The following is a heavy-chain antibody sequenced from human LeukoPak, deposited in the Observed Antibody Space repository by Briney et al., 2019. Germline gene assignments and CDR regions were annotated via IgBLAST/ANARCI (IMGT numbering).Heavy chain of an antibody. V-gene: IGHV3-23*01. CDR2: ISGSGGST. CDR1: GFTFSSYA. J-gene: IGHJ6*03. CDR3: AKRYSGYDYYMDV. D-gene: IGHD5-12*01. Sequence: GGSLRLSCAASGFTFSSYAMSWVRQAPGKGVEWVSAISGSGGSTYYADSVKGGFTISRDNSKNTLCLQMNSLRAEDTAVYYCAKRYSGYDYYMDVWGKGTTVTVSS.